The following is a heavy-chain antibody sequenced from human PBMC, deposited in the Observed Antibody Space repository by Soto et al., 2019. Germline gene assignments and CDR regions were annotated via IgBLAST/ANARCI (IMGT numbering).Heavy chain of an antibody. CDR2: ISWGGYST. V-gene: IGHV3-43*01. Sequence: GGSLRLSCAASGFTFSSYAMSLVRQAQGKGLEWVSLISWGGYSTYYTDSVKGRFTISRDNSRNSLYLQMNSLRTEDTALYYCAKDIAYRGHGGFDPWGLGTLVTVSS. D-gene: IGHD5-12*01. CDR1: GFTFSSYA. CDR3: AKDIAYRGHGGFDP. J-gene: IGHJ5*02.